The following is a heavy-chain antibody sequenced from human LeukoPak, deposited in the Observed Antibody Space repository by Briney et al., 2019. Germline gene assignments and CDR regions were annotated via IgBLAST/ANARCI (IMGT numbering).Heavy chain of an antibody. D-gene: IGHD5-24*01. Sequence: GGSLRLSCAASGFTFSSYWMYWVRQAPGKELVWASRINSDGSRTSDADSVKGRFTISRDNAKNTLFLQMNSLRAEDTAVYYCARDPDGNSLLDYWGQGTLVTVSS. V-gene: IGHV3-74*01. CDR3: ARDPDGNSLLDY. CDR2: INSDGSRT. J-gene: IGHJ4*02. CDR1: GFTFSSYW.